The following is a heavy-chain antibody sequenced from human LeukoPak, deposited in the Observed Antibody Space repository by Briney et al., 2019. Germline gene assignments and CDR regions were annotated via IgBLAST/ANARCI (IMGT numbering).Heavy chain of an antibody. CDR1: GFTFSSYS. CDR2: ISSSSSYI. D-gene: IGHD3-9*01. Sequence: PGGSLRLSCAASGFTFSSYSVNWVRQAPGKGLEWVSSISSSSSYIYYADSVKGRFTISRDNAKNSLYLQMNSLRAEDTAVYYCARDFDDANAFDIWGQGTMVTVSS. J-gene: IGHJ3*02. V-gene: IGHV3-21*01. CDR3: ARDFDDANAFDI.